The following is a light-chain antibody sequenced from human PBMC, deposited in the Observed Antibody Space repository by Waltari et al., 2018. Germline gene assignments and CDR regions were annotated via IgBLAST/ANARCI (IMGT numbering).Light chain of an antibody. CDR3: CSYAGSYTWV. CDR2: EDN. J-gene: IGLJ3*02. CDR1: SSDVGNYNL. V-gene: IGLV2-23*01. Sequence: QSALTQPASVSGSPGQSITISCTGTSSDVGNYNLVSWYQQYPGKAPKVMIYEDNRRPSEVSDRFSGSKSGNTASLTISGVQAEDEADYYCCSYAGSYTWVFGGGTKLTVL.